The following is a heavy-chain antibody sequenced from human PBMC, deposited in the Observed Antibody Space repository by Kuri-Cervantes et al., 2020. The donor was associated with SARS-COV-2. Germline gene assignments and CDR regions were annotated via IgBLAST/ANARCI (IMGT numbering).Heavy chain of an antibody. V-gene: IGHV1-18*04. CDR2: ISAYNGNT. CDR3: ARESGSSGWYGFDY. CDR1: GYTFTSYG. Sequence: ASVKVSCKASGYTFTSYGISWVRQAPGQGLEWMGWISAYNGNTNYAQKLQGRVTMTTDTSTSTAYMVLRSLRSDDTAAYYCARESGSSGWYGFDYWGQGTLVTVSS. D-gene: IGHD6-19*01. J-gene: IGHJ4*02.